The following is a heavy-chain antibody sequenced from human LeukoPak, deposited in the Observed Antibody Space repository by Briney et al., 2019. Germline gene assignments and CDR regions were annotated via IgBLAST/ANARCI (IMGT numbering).Heavy chain of an antibody. V-gene: IGHV1-46*01. J-gene: IGHJ4*02. D-gene: IGHD3-16*02. CDR3: ARGMSMITFGGVIAPDFDY. CDR2: INPSGGST. CDR1: GYTFTSYY. Sequence: GASGKVSCTASGYTFTSYYMHWVRQAPGQGLEWMGIINPSGGSTSYAQKFQGRVTMTRDTSTSTVYMELSSLRSEDTAVYYCARGMSMITFGGVIAPDFDYWGQGTLVTVSS.